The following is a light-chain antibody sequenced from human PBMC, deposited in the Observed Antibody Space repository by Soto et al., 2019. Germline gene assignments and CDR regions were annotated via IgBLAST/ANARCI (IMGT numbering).Light chain of an antibody. Sequence: EIVLTQSTGTLSLSPGQRATVSCTASQSVSRSYLAWYQHKRGQAPRLLIYDASNRATGIPARFSGSGSGTDFTLTISSLEPEDFAVYYCQQRSNWPLTFGGGTKVDIK. J-gene: IGKJ4*01. CDR3: QQRSNWPLT. V-gene: IGKV3-11*01. CDR1: QSVSRSY. CDR2: DAS.